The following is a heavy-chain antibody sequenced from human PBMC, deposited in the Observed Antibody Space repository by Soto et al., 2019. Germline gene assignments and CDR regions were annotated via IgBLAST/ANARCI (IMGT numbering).Heavy chain of an antibody. Sequence: GGSLRLSCAASGFTFSSYAMSWVRQAPGKGLEWVSAISGSGGSTYYADSVKGRFTISRDNAENTLYLQMNSLTAEDTAVYYCARVAVGYYYMDVWGKGTTVTVSS. CDR3: ARVAVGYYYMDV. J-gene: IGHJ6*03. V-gene: IGHV3-23*01. CDR2: ISGSGGST. CDR1: GFTFSSYA.